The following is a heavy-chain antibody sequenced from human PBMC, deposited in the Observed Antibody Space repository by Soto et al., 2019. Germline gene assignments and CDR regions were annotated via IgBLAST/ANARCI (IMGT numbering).Heavy chain of an antibody. Sequence: SETLSLTCTVSGGSISSGDFYWSWIRQPPGKGLELIGNIYYSGSTYYNPSLRSRAIMSVDTSQNQFSLKLSSLTAADTAVYFCARPDDFSDSFDYWGQGALVTVSS. CDR1: GGSISSGDFY. J-gene: IGHJ4*02. V-gene: IGHV4-30-4*01. CDR3: ARPDDFSDSFDY. CDR2: IYYSGST. D-gene: IGHD4-17*01.